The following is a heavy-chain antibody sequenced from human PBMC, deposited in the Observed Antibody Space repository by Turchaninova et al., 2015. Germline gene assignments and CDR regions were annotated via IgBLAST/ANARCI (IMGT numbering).Heavy chain of an antibody. CDR1: GGSISPYY. D-gene: IGHD2-8*01. Sequence: QVQLQESGPGLVKPSETLSLTCTVSGGSISPYYWSWIRQPPGKGLEWIGYVHYSGITNYNPSLKSRLTISIDTSKNQFTLKLTSVTAADTAVYYCARDHAHWYLDLWGRGTLVTVSS. CDR2: VHYSGIT. J-gene: IGHJ2*01. CDR3: ARDHAHWYLDL. V-gene: IGHV4-59*01.